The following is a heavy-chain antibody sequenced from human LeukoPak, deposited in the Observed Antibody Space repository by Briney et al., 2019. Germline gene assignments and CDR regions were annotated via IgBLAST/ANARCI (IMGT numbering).Heavy chain of an antibody. Sequence: SETLSLTCTVSGGSISSSSYYWGWIRQPPGKGLEWIGSIYYSGSTNYNPSLKSRVTISVDTSKNQFSLKLSSVTAADTAVYYCAREGYCSGGSCYSGIDPWGQGTLVTVSS. CDR3: AREGYCSGGSCYSGIDP. V-gene: IGHV4-39*07. J-gene: IGHJ5*02. CDR2: IYYSGST. CDR1: GGSISSSSYY. D-gene: IGHD2-15*01.